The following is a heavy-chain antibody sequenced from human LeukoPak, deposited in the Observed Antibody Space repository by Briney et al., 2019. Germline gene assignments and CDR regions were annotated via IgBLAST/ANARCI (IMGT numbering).Heavy chain of an antibody. J-gene: IGHJ3*02. Sequence: PGGSLRLSCAASGFTFSTYAMSWVRQAPGKGLEWLSALSGRGRDTYYADSVKGRFTISRDESKNTLYLQMNSLRAEDTAVYYCAREYLNIGVVVMRVEAFDIWGQGTMVTVSS. CDR1: GFTFSTYA. CDR2: LSGRGRDT. V-gene: IGHV3-23*01. D-gene: IGHD3-22*01. CDR3: AREYLNIGVVVMRVEAFDI.